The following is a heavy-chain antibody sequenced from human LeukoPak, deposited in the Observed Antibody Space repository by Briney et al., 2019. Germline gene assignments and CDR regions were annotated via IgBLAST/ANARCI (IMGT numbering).Heavy chain of an antibody. Sequence: TASETLSLTCTVSNGSIGSGGYYWSWIRQHPGKGLEWIGYIYYSGSTNYNPSLKSRVTISVDTSKNQFSLKLSSVTAADTAVYYCARMDSSSWYQSAFDIWGQGTMVTVSS. CDR3: ARMDSSSWYQSAFDI. D-gene: IGHD6-13*01. J-gene: IGHJ3*02. CDR1: NGSIGSGGYY. V-gene: IGHV4-61*08. CDR2: IYYSGST.